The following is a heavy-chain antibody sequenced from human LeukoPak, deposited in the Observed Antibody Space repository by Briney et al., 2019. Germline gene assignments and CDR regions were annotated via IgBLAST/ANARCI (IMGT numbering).Heavy chain of an antibody. Sequence: PSETLSLTCTVSGGSISSYYWSWIRQPPGKGLGWIGYIYYSGSTNYNPSLKSRVTISVDTSKNQFSLKLSSVTAADTAVYYCATEKVRATGFDYWGQGTLVTVSS. J-gene: IGHJ4*02. CDR3: ATEKVRATGFDY. CDR2: IYYSGST. CDR1: GGSISSYY. D-gene: IGHD5-12*01. V-gene: IGHV4-59*01.